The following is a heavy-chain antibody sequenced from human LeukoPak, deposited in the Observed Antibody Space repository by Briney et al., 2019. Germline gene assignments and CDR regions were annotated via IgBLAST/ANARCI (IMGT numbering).Heavy chain of an antibody. V-gene: IGHV4-38-2*01. J-gene: IGHJ4*02. CDR2: IYHSGST. D-gene: IGHD3-22*01. CDR1: GYSISSGYC. CDR3: ARTRYYYDSSGYYWGVYYFDY. Sequence: SETLSLTCAVSGYSISSGYCWGWIRQPPGKGLEWIGSIYHSGSTYYNPSLKSRVTISVDTSKNQFSLELSSVTAADTAVYYCARTRYYYDSSGYYWGVYYFDYWGQGTLVTVSS.